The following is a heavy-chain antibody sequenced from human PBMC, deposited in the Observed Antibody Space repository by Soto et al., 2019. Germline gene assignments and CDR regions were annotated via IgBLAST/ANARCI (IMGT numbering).Heavy chain of an antibody. CDR2: IYYSGST. D-gene: IGHD3-9*01. CDR1: GGSISSYY. Sequence: SETLSLTCTVSGGSISSYYWCWIRDPPGKGLEWIGYIYYSGSTNSNPSLKSRVTISVDTSKNQLSLKLSSVTAADTAVYYCAREAYFDWLDYYYGMDVWGQGTTVT. CDR3: AREAYFDWLDYYYGMDV. J-gene: IGHJ6*02. V-gene: IGHV4-59*01.